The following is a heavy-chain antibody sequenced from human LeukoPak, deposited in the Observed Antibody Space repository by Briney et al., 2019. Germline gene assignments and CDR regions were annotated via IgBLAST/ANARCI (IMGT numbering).Heavy chain of an antibody. CDR1: GFTFSSYG. CDR2: ISYDGSNK. J-gene: IGHJ6*03. Sequence: PGRSLRLSCAASGFTFSSYGMHWVRQAPGKGLEWVAVISYDGSNKYYADSVKGRFTISRDNSKNTLYLQMNSLRAEDTAVYYCAKCSAAYYYYMDVWGKGTTVTVSS. CDR3: AKCSAAYYYYMDV. V-gene: IGHV3-30*18. D-gene: IGHD3-10*02.